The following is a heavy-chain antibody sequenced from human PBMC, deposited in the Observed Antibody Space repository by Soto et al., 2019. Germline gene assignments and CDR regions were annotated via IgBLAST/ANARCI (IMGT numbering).Heavy chain of an antibody. CDR3: ARSYEQQVRTWRGPHFEC. CDR1: GFVFKNYG. V-gene: IGHV3-64D*06. J-gene: IGHJ4*02. Sequence: GWSLRLSCSASGFVFKNYGMHWVRQAPGKGLEYVAAIRTDSGDISYAESVKGRFIISRDNSKDTLYLQMSSLRADDTGLYYCARSYEQQVRTWRGPHFECWGKGALVTVSS. CDR2: IRTDSGDI. D-gene: IGHD6-13*01.